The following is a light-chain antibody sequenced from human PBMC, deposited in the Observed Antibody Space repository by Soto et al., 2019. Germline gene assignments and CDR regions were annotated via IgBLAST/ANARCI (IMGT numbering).Light chain of an antibody. Sequence: DIQMTQSPSTLSASVGDRVTITCRASQSISSSLAWYQQNPGKAPTPLIYDASTLQSGVPSRFGGSGSGTQFTLTISSLQPDDSATYYCQQYNSFSWTVGQGTKVEIK. CDR2: DAS. V-gene: IGKV1-5*01. CDR3: QQYNSFSWT. CDR1: QSISSS. J-gene: IGKJ1*01.